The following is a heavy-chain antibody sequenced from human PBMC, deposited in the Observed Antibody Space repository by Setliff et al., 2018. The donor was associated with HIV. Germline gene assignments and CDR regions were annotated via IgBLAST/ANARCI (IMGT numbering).Heavy chain of an antibody. V-gene: IGHV1-18*01. CDR1: GDTFSNYA. CDR2: ISAYNGNT. Sequence: ASVKVSCKASGDTFSNYALSWVRQAPGQGLEWMGWISAYNGNTNYAQKLQGRVTMTTDTSTSTAYMELRGLSPDDTALYFCATGGGQSFDYWGQGTLVTVSS. CDR3: ATGGGQSFDY. J-gene: IGHJ4*02. D-gene: IGHD1-26*01.